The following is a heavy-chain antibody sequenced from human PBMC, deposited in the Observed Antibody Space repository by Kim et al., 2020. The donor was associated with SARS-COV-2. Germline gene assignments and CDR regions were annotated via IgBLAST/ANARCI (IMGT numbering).Heavy chain of an antibody. J-gene: IGHJ5*02. CDR1: YGFTFSSYG. CDR3: AKAPIGLVPAGKIWFDP. D-gene: IGHD2-2*01. Sequence: GGSLRLSCAASYGFTFSSYGMHWVRQAPGKGLEWVAVISYDGSNKYYADSVKGRFTISRDNSKNTLYLQMNSLRAEDTAVYYCAKAPIGLVPAGKIWFDPWGQGTLFTVSS. CDR2: ISYDGSNK. V-gene: IGHV3-30*18.